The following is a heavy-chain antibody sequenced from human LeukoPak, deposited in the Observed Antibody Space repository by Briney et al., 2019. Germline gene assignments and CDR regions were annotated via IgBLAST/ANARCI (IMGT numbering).Heavy chain of an antibody. CDR2: INHSGST. J-gene: IGHJ6*02. V-gene: IGHV4-34*01. CDR1: GGSFSVYY. CDR3: ARGKWELPYYYYGMDV. D-gene: IGHD1-26*01. Sequence: SETLSLTCAVYGGSFSVYYWSWISQPPGKGLEWIGEINHSGSTNYNPSLKSRVTISVDTSKNQFSLKLSSVTAADTAVYYCARGKWELPYYYYGMDVWGQGTTVTVSS.